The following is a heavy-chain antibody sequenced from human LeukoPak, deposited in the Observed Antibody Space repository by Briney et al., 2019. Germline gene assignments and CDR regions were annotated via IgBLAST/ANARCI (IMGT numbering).Heavy chain of an antibody. V-gene: IGHV3-23*01. D-gene: IGHD3-3*01. J-gene: IGHJ5*02. CDR2: ISGSGGST. CDR3: ASPAPFGAYDFWSGYYMS. CDR1: GFTFDDYA. Sequence: GGSLRLSCAASGFTFDDYAMHWVRQAPGKGLEWVSAISGSGGSTYYADSVKGRFTISRDNSKNTLYLQMNSLRAEDTAVYYCASPAPFGAYDFWSGYYMSWGQGTLVTVSS.